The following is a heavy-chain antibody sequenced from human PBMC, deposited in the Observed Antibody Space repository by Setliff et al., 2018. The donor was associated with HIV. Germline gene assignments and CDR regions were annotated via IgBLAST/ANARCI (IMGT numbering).Heavy chain of an antibody. V-gene: IGHV3-48*01. CDR1: GFTLTSYS. J-gene: IGHJ4*02. Sequence: PGGSLRLSCAASGFTLTSYSMTWVRQAPGKGLEWVSFISSSSSTIYYADSVKGRFTISRDNAKSSLDLQMNSLRAEDTAVYYCTRFSRGDTANYWGQGTLVTVSS. D-gene: IGHD5-18*01. CDR2: ISSSSSTI. CDR3: TRFSRGDTANY.